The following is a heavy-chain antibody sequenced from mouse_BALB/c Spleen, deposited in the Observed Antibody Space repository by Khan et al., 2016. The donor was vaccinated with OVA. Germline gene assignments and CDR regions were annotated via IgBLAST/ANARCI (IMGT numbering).Heavy chain of an antibody. CDR1: GFTFNTYA. CDR3: VRHKNYYGEDAMDY. J-gene: IGHJ4*01. V-gene: IGHV10-1*02. Sequence: EVQLVETGGGLVQPKGSLKLSCAASGFTFNTYAMNWVRQAPGKGLEWVARIRSKTNNYATYYADSVKDRFTISRDDSQSMLYLQMNNLKTEDTAMYYSVRHKNYYGEDAMDYWGQGTSVTVSS. CDR2: IRSKTNNYAT. D-gene: IGHD1-1*01.